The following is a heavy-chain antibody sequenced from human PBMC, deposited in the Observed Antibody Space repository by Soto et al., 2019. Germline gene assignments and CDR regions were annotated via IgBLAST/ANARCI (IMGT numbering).Heavy chain of an antibody. V-gene: IGHV4-61*08. J-gene: IGHJ5*02. Sequence: SETLSLTCAVSGGSITSGAYSWSWIRQPPGKGLEWIGYIYYSGSTNYNPSLKSRVTISVDTSKNQFSLKLSSVTAADTAVYYCARGDILTGNRYNWFDPWGQGTLVTVSS. CDR2: IYYSGST. CDR3: ARGDILTGNRYNWFDP. D-gene: IGHD3-9*01. CDR1: GGSITSGAYS.